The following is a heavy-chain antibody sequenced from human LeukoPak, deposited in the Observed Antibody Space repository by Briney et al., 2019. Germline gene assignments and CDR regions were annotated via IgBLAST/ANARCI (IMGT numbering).Heavy chain of an antibody. J-gene: IGHJ3*02. CDR3: AREAWELGTKADVLYI. CDR1: GYTFTGYY. V-gene: IGHV1-2*02. D-gene: IGHD1-26*01. Sequence: ASVKVSCKASGYTFTGYYMHWVRQAPGQGLEWMGWINPNSGGTNYAQKFQGRVTMTRDTSISTAYMELSRLRSDDTAVYYCAREAWELGTKADVLYIWGRGTMVIVSS. CDR2: INPNSGGT.